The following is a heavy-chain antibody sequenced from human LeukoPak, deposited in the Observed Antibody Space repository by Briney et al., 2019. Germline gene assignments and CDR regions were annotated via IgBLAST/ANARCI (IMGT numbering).Heavy chain of an antibody. D-gene: IGHD2-2*01. CDR1: GFTSSAYD. CDR3: VRAAMPYIINGRRVDY. Sequence: PGESLRLSCAASGFTSSAYDMHWVRQITGGGLEWVSTSGTVGDTFYSDSVKGRFTISRENAKNSVHLQMNSLRVEDSDIYFCVRAAMPYIINGRRVDYWGQGTLVTVSS. V-gene: IGHV3-13*04. J-gene: IGHJ4*02. CDR2: SGTVGDT.